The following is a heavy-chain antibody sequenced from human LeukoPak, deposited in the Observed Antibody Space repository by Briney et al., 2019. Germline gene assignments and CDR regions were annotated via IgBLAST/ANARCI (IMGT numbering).Heavy chain of an antibody. Sequence: SGGSLRLSCAASEFTFSNYAMSWVRQAPGKGLEWVSAISGSGGSTYYADSVKGRFTISRDNSKNTLYLQMNSLRAEDTAVYYCAKGLRYFDRHDAFDIWGQGTMVTVSS. CDR1: EFTFSNYA. CDR2: ISGSGGST. J-gene: IGHJ3*02. D-gene: IGHD3-9*01. V-gene: IGHV3-23*01. CDR3: AKGLRYFDRHDAFDI.